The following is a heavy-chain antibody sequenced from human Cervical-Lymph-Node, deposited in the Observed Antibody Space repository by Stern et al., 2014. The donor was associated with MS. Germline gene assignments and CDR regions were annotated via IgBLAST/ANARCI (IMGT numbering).Heavy chain of an antibody. V-gene: IGHV1-2*02. D-gene: IGHD2-2*02. CDR2: ISPNNGGT. J-gene: IGHJ5*02. CDR3: ARAVVSLGHCSSPSCYIGGLGFDP. Sequence: QVQLVQSGAEVEKPGASVKVSCEAFGYTFTDHYIPWIRQAPGQGLEWMGWISPNNGGTNYAHKFQGRVTITRDTSTSTAYMELTRLTSDDTAVYYCARAVVSLGHCSSPSCYIGGLGFDPWGQGTLVIVSS. CDR1: GYTFTDHY.